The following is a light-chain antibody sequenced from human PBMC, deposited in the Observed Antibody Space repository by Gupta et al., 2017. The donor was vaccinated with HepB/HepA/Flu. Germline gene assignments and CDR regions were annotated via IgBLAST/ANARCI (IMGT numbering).Light chain of an antibody. CDR2: DVS. Sequence: QSALTQPASVSGSPGQSITISCPGTSSDVGGYNSVSWYQQHPGTAPKLLIYDVSNRPSGVSNRFSGSKSGNTASLTISGLQAEDEADYYCSSFTSSNTLVIFGGGTRLTVL. CDR3: SSFTSSNTLVI. V-gene: IGLV2-14*01. CDR1: SSDVGGYNS. J-gene: IGLJ2*01.